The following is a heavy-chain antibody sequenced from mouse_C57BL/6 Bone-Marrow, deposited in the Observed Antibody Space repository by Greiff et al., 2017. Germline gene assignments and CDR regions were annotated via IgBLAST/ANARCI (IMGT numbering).Heavy chain of an antibody. V-gene: IGHV1-81*01. Sequence: QVQLQQSGAELARPGASVKLSCKASGYTFTSYGISWVKQRTGQGLEWIGEIYPRSGNTYYNEKFKGKATLTADKSSSTAYMELRSLTSEDSAVYFCARGYYSNYGYYFDYWGQGTTLTVSS. CDR3: ARGYYSNYGYYFDY. J-gene: IGHJ2*01. CDR2: IYPRSGNT. D-gene: IGHD2-5*01. CDR1: GYTFTSYG.